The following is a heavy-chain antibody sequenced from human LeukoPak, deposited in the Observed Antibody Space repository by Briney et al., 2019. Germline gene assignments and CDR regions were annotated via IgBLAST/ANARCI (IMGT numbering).Heavy chain of an antibody. J-gene: IGHJ2*01. D-gene: IGHD3-22*01. CDR1: GGSISSSSYY. CDR2: IYYSGST. Sequence: TSETLSLTCTVSGGSISSSSYYWGWIRQPPGKGLEWIGSIYYSGSTYYNPSLKSRVTISVDTSKNQFSLKLSSVTAADTAVYYCARLPPARRYDSSGYLRPNWYFDLWGRGTLVTVSS. CDR3: ARLPPARRYDSSGYLRPNWYFDL. V-gene: IGHV4-39*01.